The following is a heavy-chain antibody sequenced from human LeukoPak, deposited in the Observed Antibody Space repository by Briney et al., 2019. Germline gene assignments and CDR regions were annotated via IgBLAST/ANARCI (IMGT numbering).Heavy chain of an antibody. CDR3: AKDSHYDFWSGPWNYYGMDV. Sequence: GGSLRLSCAASGFTFSSYGMHWVRQAPGKGLEWVAVISYDGSSKYYADSVKGRFTISRDNSKNTLYLQMNSLRAEDTAVYYCAKDSHYDFWSGPWNYYGMDVWGQGTTVTVSS. D-gene: IGHD3-3*01. CDR2: ISYDGSSK. J-gene: IGHJ6*02. V-gene: IGHV3-30*18. CDR1: GFTFSSYG.